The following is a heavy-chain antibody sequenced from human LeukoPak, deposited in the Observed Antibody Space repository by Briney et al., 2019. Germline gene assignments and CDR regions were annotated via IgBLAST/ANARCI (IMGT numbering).Heavy chain of an antibody. J-gene: IGHJ5*02. CDR2: IYTSGST. V-gene: IGHV4-61*02. CDR1: GGSTSSGSYY. CDR3: ARGGWQQLGFFSTSKSTIMNWFDP. Sequence: SQTLSLTCTVSGGSTSSGSYYWSWIRQPAGKGLEWIGRIYTSGSTNYNPSLKSRVTISVDTSKNQFSLKLSSVTAADTAVYYCARGGWQQLGFFSTSKSTIMNWFDPWGQGTLVTVSS. D-gene: IGHD6-13*01.